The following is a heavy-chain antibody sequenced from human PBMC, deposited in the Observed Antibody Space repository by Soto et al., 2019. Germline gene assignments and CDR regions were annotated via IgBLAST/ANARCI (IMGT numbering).Heavy chain of an antibody. CDR1: GFTFSSYW. V-gene: IGHV3-7*01. J-gene: IGHJ4*02. CDR2: IKQDGSEK. D-gene: IGHD6-25*01. Sequence: EVQLVESGGGLVPPGGSLRLYCAGAGFTFSSYWMSWVRQAPGKGLEWVANIKQDGSEKYYVDSVNGRFTISRDNAKNSLYLQMHSLRVEDTDVYYCAREKRANGYFDYWGQGTLVAVSP. CDR3: AREKRANGYFDY.